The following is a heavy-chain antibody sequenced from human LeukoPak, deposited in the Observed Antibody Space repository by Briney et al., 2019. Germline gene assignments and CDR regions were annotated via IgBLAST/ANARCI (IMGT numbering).Heavy chain of an antibody. CDR1: GGSISSGEYY. Sequence: SETLSLTCTVSGGSISSGEYYWSWIRQHPGKGLEWIGYIYYSGTTYYNPSLKSRVTLSVDTSKNQLSLTSMTAADTAMYYCARVEAATTNPRFGYWGQGALVTVSS. CDR3: ARVEAATTNPRFGY. CDR2: IYYSGTT. J-gene: IGHJ4*02. V-gene: IGHV4-31*03. D-gene: IGHD5-24*01.